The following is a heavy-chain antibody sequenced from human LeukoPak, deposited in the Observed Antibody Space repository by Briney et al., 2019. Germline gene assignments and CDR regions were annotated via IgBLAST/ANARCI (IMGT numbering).Heavy chain of an antibody. V-gene: IGHV3-33*01. CDR1: GFTFSNYG. J-gene: IGHJ4*02. CDR3: ARDYNDSSGDSPLDH. Sequence: GGSLRLSCAASGFTFSNYGMHWVRQAPGRGLEWAAFIWHDGSRTDFADSVKGRFTISRDNSKNTLYLQMNSLRADDTAVYYCARDYNDSSGDSPLDHWGQGTLVTVSS. CDR2: IWHDGSRT. D-gene: IGHD3-22*01.